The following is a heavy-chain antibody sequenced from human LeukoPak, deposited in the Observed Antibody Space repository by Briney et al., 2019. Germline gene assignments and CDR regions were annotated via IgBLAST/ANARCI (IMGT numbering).Heavy chain of an antibody. CDR2: IFPGDSDT. CDR1: GYRFTSYW. D-gene: IGHD3-22*01. CDR3: ARRLTYDSRAYYCLDY. J-gene: IGHJ4*02. V-gene: IGHV5-51*01. Sequence: GESLKISCRGSGYRFTSYWIGWVRQKPGKGLEWMGIIFPGDSDTRYSPSFQGQVTISADKSISTAYLQWSSLKASDTAMYYCARRLTYDSRAYYCLDYWGQGTLVTVSS.